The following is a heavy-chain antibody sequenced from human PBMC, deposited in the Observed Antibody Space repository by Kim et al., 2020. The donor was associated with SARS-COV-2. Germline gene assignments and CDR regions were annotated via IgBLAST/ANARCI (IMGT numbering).Heavy chain of an antibody. D-gene: IGHD5-12*01. CDR2: ISAYNGNT. J-gene: IGHJ3*02. V-gene: IGHV1-18*01. CDR1: GYTFTSYG. Sequence: ASVKVSCKASGYTFTSYGISWVRQAPGQGLEWMGWISAYNGNTNYAQKLQGRVTMTTDTSTSTAYMELRSLRSDDTAVYYCARDGGKRWLPLGDAFDIWGQGTMVTVSS. CDR3: ARDGGKRWLPLGDAFDI.